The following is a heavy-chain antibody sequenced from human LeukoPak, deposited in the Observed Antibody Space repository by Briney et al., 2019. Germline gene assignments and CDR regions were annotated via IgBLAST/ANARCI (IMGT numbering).Heavy chain of an antibody. J-gene: IGHJ6*02. CDR3: ASDPVGFDSLYYYYGMDV. CDR1: GFTFSAYA. CDR2: IYSGGST. Sequence: GGSLRLSCIVSGFTFSAYAMSWVRQAPGKGLEWVSVIYSGGSTYYADSVKGRFTISRDNSKNTLYLQMNSLRAEDTAVYYCASDPVGFDSLYYYYGMDVWGQGTTVTVSS. D-gene: IGHD3-3*01. V-gene: IGHV3-66*01.